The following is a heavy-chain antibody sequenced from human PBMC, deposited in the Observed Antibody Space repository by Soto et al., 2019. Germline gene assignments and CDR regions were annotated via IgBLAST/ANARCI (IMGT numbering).Heavy chain of an antibody. V-gene: IGHV4-34*01. CDR2: IDQSGST. CDR1: GGSFSGYY. Sequence: PSETLSLTCAVYGGSFSGYYWNWLRQPPGEGLEWIGKIDQSGSTNYNPSLKSRVTISVDTSKNQFSLKLSSVTAADTAVYYCAGTYYYDSSGPYNWFDPWGQGTLVTVSS. J-gene: IGHJ5*02. CDR3: AGTYYYDSSGPYNWFDP. D-gene: IGHD3-22*01.